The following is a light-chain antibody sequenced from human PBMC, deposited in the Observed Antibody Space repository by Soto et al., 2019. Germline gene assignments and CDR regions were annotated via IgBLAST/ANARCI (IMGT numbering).Light chain of an antibody. CDR1: QSLLHSNGYNY. CDR2: LGS. J-gene: IGKJ2*01. Sequence: DIVMTQSPLSLPVTPGEPASISCRSSQSLLHSNGYNYLDWYLQKPGQSPQLLIYLGSNRASGVTDRFSGSVSGTDFTLKISSVEAEDVGVYYCMQALQTPLTFGQGTKLEIK. V-gene: IGKV2-28*01. CDR3: MQALQTPLT.